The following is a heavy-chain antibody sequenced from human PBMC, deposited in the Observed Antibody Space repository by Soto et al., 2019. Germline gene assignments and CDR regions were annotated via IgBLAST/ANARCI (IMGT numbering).Heavy chain of an antibody. Sequence: SVKVSCKASGGTFSSYAISWVRQAPGQGLEWMGGIIPIFGTANYAQKFQGRVTITADESTSTAYMELSSLRSEDTAVYYCATQPGYSSSWPFDYWGQGTLVTVSS. CDR3: ATQPGYSSSWPFDY. V-gene: IGHV1-69*13. CDR2: IIPIFGTA. J-gene: IGHJ4*02. D-gene: IGHD6-13*01. CDR1: GGTFSSYA.